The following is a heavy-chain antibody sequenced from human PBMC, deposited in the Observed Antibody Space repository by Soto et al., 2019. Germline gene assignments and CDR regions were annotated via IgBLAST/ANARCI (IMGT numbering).Heavy chain of an antibody. Sequence: PGGSLRLSCAASGFTVSSNYMTWVRQAPGKGLEWVSILWSAGLTYYADSVKGRFTISRDNSNNTLYLQMNSLRAEDSAVYYCARELPPDLWGQGTLVTVSS. CDR1: GFTVSSNY. D-gene: IGHD2-15*01. V-gene: IGHV3-53*01. J-gene: IGHJ5*02. CDR2: LWSAGLT. CDR3: ARELPPDL.